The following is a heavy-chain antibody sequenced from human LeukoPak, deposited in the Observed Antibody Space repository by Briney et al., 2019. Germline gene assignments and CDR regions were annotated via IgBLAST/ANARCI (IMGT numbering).Heavy chain of an antibody. V-gene: IGHV3-48*03. Sequence: PGGSVRLPCAASGFTFSSYEMNWVGQAPGKGLEWVSYISSSGSTIYYADSVKGRFTISRDNAKNSLYLQMNSLRAEDTAVYYCAGVNTAMGYGGEVSSATVSS. J-gene: IGHJ1*01. CDR3: AGVNTAMGY. CDR1: GFTFSSYE. D-gene: IGHD5-18*01. CDR2: ISSSGSTI.